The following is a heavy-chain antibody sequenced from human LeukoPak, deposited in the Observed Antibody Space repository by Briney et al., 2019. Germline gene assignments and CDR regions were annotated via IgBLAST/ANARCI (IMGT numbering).Heavy chain of an antibody. D-gene: IGHD3-3*01. Sequence: ASVKVSCKASGGTFNNFAISWVRQAPGQGLEWVGGIIPMSGTANYAQKFQGRVTITADESTSTAYMELSSLRSEDTAIYYCASPVKYYDTWSGYPPFDYWGQGTLVTISS. CDR1: GGTFNNFA. CDR3: ASPVKYYDTWSGYPPFDY. V-gene: IGHV1-69*13. J-gene: IGHJ4*02. CDR2: IIPMSGTA.